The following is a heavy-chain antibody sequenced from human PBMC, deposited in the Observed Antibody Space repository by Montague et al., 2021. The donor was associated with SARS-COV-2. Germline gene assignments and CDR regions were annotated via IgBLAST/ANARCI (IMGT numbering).Heavy chain of an antibody. D-gene: IGHD3-22*01. CDR1: GGSISNYY. J-gene: IGHJ6*02. CDR3: ASGGGYYNYGLDV. CDR2: IYYSGST. V-gene: IGHV4-59*01. Sequence: SETLSLTCTVSGGSISNYYWSWIRQPPGRGLERIGYIYYSGSTDYSPSLKSRVTISLDTSKNQFSLKVTSVTAADTAVYYCASGGGYYNYGLDVWGPGTTVTVSS.